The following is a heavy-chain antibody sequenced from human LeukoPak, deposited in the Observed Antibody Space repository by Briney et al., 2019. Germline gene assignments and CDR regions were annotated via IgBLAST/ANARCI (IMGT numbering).Heavy chain of an antibody. Sequence: GGSLRLSCAASGFTFSSYMVTWVRQAPGKGLEWVANIKPDGGEKFYVDSVRGRFTISRDNSKNSLYLQMNSLRTEDTALYYCAKDMGGSGRNWASNWFDPWGQGTLVTVSS. V-gene: IGHV3-7*03. CDR1: GFTFSSYM. CDR3: AKDMGGSGRNWASNWFDP. J-gene: IGHJ5*02. D-gene: IGHD1-26*01. CDR2: IKPDGGEK.